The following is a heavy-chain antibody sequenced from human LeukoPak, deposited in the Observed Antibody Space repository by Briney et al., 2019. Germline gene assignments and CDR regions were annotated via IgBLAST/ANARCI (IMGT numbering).Heavy chain of an antibody. D-gene: IGHD2-2*01. V-gene: IGHV1-2*02. J-gene: IGHJ4*02. CDR2: INPNNGGT. CDR3: ARELGFCTSTSCLLYHY. CDR1: GYKFTDYY. Sequence: GASVKVSCKASGYKFTDYYVHWVRQAPGQGLEWMGWINPNNGGTNYAQKFHGRVTMTRDTSITTAYMELNRLTSDDTAVYYCARELGFCTSTSCLLYHYWGQGTLVTVSS.